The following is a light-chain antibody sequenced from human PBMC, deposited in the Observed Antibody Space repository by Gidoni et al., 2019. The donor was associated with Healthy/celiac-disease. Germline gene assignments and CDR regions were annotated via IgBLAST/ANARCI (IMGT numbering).Light chain of an antibody. Sequence: QSALTQPASVSRSPGQSITISGTGTSSDVGGYKYVSWYQQHPGKAPKLMICDVSNRPSGVSNRFSGSKSGNTASLTISGLQAEDEADYYCSSYTSSSTRVFGGGTKLTVL. J-gene: IGLJ3*02. V-gene: IGLV2-14*01. CDR1: SSDVGGYKY. CDR3: SSYTSSSTRV. CDR2: DVS.